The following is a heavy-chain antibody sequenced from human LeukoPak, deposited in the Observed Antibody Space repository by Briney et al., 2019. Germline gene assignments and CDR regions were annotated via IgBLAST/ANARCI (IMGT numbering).Heavy chain of an antibody. J-gene: IGHJ4*02. V-gene: IGHV3-23*01. CDR2: ISGSGGST. CDR1: GFTFSSYA. CDR3: AKDYGDYGIYYFDY. Sequence: PGGSLRLSCAASGFTFSSYAMSWVRQAPGKGLEWVSGISGSGGSTYYADSVKGRFTISRDNSKNTLYLQINSLRAEDTAVYYCAKDYGDYGIYYFDYWGQGTLVTVSS. D-gene: IGHD4-17*01.